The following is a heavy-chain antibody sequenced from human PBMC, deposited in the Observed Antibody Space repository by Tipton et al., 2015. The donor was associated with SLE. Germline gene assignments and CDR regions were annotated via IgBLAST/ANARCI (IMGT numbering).Heavy chain of an antibody. V-gene: IGHV4-34*01. Sequence: TLSLTCAVYGGSFSGYYWSWIRQLPGKGLEWIGEINHSGSTNYNPSLKSRVTISVDTSKNQFSLKLSSVTAADTAVYYCAREGGARGAFDIWGQGTMVTVSS. CDR2: INHSGST. J-gene: IGHJ3*02. CDR1: GGSFSGYY. CDR3: AREGGARGAFDI. D-gene: IGHD6-6*01.